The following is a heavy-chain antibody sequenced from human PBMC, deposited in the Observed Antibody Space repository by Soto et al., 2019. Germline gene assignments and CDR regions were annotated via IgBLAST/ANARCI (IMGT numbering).Heavy chain of an antibody. D-gene: IGHD1-1*01. Sequence: SETLSLTCTVSGASISGFYWSWIRKSAGKGLKWIGRIYATGTTDYNPSLKSRVMMSVDTSKKQFSLKLRSVTAADTAVYYCVRDGTKTLRDWFDPWGKGISVTVSS. CDR3: VRDGTKTLRDWFDP. V-gene: IGHV4-4*07. CDR2: IYATGTT. CDR1: GASISGFY. J-gene: IGHJ5*02.